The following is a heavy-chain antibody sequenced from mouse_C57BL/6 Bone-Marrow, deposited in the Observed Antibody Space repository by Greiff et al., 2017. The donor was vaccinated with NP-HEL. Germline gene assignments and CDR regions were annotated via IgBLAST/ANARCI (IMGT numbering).Heavy chain of an antibody. CDR1: GFTFSSYT. CDR2: ISGGGGNT. Sequence: EVKLMESGGGLVKPGGSLKLPCAASGFTFSSYTMSWVRQTPEKRLEWVATISGGGGNTYYPDSVKGRFTISRDNAKNTLYLQMSSLRSEDTALYYCARLRPVAGGYFDVWGTGTTVTVSS. J-gene: IGHJ1*03. V-gene: IGHV5-9*01. D-gene: IGHD1-1*01. CDR3: ARLRPVAGGYFDV.